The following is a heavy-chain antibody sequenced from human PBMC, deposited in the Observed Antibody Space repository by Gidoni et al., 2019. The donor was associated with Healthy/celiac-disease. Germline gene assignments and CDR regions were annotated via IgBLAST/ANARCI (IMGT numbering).Heavy chain of an antibody. D-gene: IGHD3-3*01. V-gene: IGHV3-23*01. CDR1: GFTVVSYA. CDR2: ISGSGGSN. CDR3: AKEGSGWRVVEYYFDY. Sequence: EVQLLESGGGVVQPGGSLRLSCAASGFTVVSYAMSWVRQSPGKGLEWVSAISGSGGSNYYADSVKGLFTISSDNSKNPLYLQMNSLRAEATAVYYCAKEGSGWRVVEYYFDYWGQGTLVTVSS. J-gene: IGHJ4*02.